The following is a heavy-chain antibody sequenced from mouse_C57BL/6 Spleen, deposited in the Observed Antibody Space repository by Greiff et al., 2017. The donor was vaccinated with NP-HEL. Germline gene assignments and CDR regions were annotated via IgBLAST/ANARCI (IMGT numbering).Heavy chain of an antibody. J-gene: IGHJ2*01. D-gene: IGHD2-3*01. CDR1: GYTFTSYW. Sequence: VQLQQPGAELVRPGSSVKLSCKASGYTFTSYWMDWVKQRPGQGLEWIGNIYPSDSETHYNQKFKDKATLTVDKSSSTAYMQLSSLTSEDSAVYYCARRDDGYYHFDYWGQGTTLTVSS. CDR2: IYPSDSET. V-gene: IGHV1-61*01. CDR3: ARRDDGYYHFDY.